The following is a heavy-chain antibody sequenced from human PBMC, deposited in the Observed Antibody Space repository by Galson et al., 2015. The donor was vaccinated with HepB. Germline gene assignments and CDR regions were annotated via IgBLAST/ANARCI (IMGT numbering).Heavy chain of an antibody. CDR1: GFTFSGSA. J-gene: IGHJ4*02. V-gene: IGHV3-73*01. CDR3: VRSGDFSGYSSK. Sequence: SLRLSCAASGFTFSGSAIHWVRQASGKGPEWIGRIRSKSSSYAALYVPSLRGRFTISRDDSKNMAYQHMRRLKTDDTAVYYCVRSGDFSGYSSKWGQGTLVTVSS. CDR2: IRSKSSSYAA. D-gene: IGHD5-12*01.